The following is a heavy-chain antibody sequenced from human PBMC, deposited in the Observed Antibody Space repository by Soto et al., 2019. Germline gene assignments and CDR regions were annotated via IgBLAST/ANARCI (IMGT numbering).Heavy chain of an antibody. Sequence: ACAACGFTFSNSAMNGVRQAPGKGLEWVSTISDSGSTYYADSVKGRFTISRDNSKNTLYLQMSSLRAEDTAVYFCAIGVDGPDGTITSCLFYFDYWGQGALVTVSS. J-gene: IGHJ4*02. V-gene: IGHV3-23*01. D-gene: IGHD2-2*01. CDR3: AIGVDGPDGTITSCLFYFDY. CDR1: GFTFSNSA. CDR2: ISDSGST.